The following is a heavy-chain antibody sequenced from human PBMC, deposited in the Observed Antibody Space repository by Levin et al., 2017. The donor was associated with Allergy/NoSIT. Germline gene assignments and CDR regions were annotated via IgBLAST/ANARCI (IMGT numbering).Heavy chain of an antibody. J-gene: IGHJ4*02. Sequence: PGGSLRLSCAASGFTFSRYYMHWVRQAPGKGLVWVSRITLDVTDTYYADSVKGGFTISRDNAENTLFLQMNSLRAEDTAIYYCARGGCSSTSCLDYWGQGILVTVSS. CDR1: GFTFSRYY. V-gene: IGHV3-74*01. D-gene: IGHD2-2*01. CDR2: ITLDVTDT. CDR3: ARGGCSSTSCLDY.